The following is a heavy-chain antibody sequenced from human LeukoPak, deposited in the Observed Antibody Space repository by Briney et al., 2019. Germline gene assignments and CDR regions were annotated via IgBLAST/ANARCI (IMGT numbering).Heavy chain of an antibody. J-gene: IGHJ4*02. Sequence: SETLSLTCTVSGVSISSYYWSWIRQPPGKGLEWIGYIYYSGSTNYNPSLKSRVTISVDTSKNQFSLKLSSVTAADTAVYYCARDPGKGYCSGGSCSAGFDYWGQGTLVTVSS. D-gene: IGHD2-15*01. CDR1: GVSISSYY. V-gene: IGHV4-59*01. CDR3: ARDPGKGYCSGGSCSAGFDY. CDR2: IYYSGST.